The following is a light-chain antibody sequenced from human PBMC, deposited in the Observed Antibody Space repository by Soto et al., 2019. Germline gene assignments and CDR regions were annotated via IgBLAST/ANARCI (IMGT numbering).Light chain of an antibody. Sequence: QSVLTQPPSVSGAPGQRVTISCTGSSSNIRAGYDVHWYQQLPGTAPKLLIYGNSNRPSGVPDRFSGSKSGTSASLAITGLQAEDEFDYYCQSYDSSLSGHVVFGGGTKVTVL. CDR3: QSYDSSLSGHVV. J-gene: IGLJ2*01. CDR1: SSNIRAGYD. V-gene: IGLV1-40*01. CDR2: GNS.